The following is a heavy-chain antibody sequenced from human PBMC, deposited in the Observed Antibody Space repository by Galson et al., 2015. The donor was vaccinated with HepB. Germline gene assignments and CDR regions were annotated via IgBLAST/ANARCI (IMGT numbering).Heavy chain of an antibody. J-gene: IGHJ5*02. CDR3: ASGGLTVKGFGESFLNWFDP. Sequence: SLRLSCAASGCTFSSYNMHWVRQAPGKGLEWVSYISSGSNIYYADSVRGRFTISRDNAKNLLFLQMNSLRVDDTAVYYCASGGLTVKGFGESFLNWFDPWGQGILVTVSS. V-gene: IGHV3-21*01. D-gene: IGHD3-10*01. CDR2: ISSGSNI. CDR1: GCTFSSYN.